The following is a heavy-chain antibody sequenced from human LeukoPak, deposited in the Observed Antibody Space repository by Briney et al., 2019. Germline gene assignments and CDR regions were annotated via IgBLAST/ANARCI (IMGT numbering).Heavy chain of an antibody. CDR3: ARDHNYYDSSGYDAFDI. CDR1: GYTFTGYY. D-gene: IGHD3-22*01. V-gene: IGHV1-2*02. Sequence: ASVKVSCKASGYTFTGYYMHWVRQAPGQGLEWMGWINPNSGGTNYAQKFQGRVTMTRDTSISTAYMELSRLRSNDTAVYYCARDHNYYDSSGYDAFDIWGQGTMVTVSS. J-gene: IGHJ3*02. CDR2: INPNSGGT.